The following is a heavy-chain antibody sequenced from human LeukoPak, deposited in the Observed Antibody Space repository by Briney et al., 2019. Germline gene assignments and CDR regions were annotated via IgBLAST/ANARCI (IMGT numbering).Heavy chain of an antibody. J-gene: IGHJ4*02. Sequence: SETLSLTCSVSGDSISSNYWTWIRQSPGKGLAWIGSIYYSGTTDYNPSLKSRGTISSDTSKSQLSLRLSSVTAADTAVYYCARVAVTIFGVVIIPAYFDYWGQGTLVTVSS. D-gene: IGHD3-3*01. CDR1: GDSISSNY. CDR2: IYYSGTT. V-gene: IGHV4-59*01. CDR3: ARVAVTIFGVVIIPAYFDY.